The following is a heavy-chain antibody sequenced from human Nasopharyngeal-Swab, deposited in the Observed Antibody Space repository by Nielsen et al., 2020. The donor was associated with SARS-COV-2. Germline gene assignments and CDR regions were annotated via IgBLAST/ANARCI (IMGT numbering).Heavy chain of an antibody. CDR2: ISYDGSNK. V-gene: IGHV3-30-3*01. Sequence: GESLKISCAASGFTFSSYAMHWVRQAPGKGLEWVAVISYDGSNKYYADSVKGRFTISRDNSKNTLYLQMNSLRAEDTAVYYCATRGGMGVDYFDYWGQGTLVTVSS. J-gene: IGHJ4*02. D-gene: IGHD3-3*01. CDR1: GFTFSSYA. CDR3: ATRGGMGVDYFDY.